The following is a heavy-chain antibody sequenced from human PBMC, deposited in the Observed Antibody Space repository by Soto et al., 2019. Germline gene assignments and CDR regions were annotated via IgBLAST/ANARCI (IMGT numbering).Heavy chain of an antibody. D-gene: IGHD3-3*01. CDR3: ARDGEDVLRNIPGDAFDI. V-gene: IGHV3-30-3*01. J-gene: IGHJ3*02. Sequence: GGSLRLSCAASGFTFSSHAMHWVRQAPGKGLEWVTVISYDGSNKYYADSVKGRFTISRDNSKNMLYLQMNSLRAEDTAVYYCARDGEDVLRNIPGDAFDIWGQGTMVTVSS. CDR2: ISYDGSNK. CDR1: GFTFSSHA.